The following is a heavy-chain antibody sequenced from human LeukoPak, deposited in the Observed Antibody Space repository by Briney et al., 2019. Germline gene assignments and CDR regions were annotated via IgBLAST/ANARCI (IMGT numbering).Heavy chain of an antibody. CDR1: GYTFTTYN. CDR2: INPSGDRT. J-gene: IGHJ5*02. Sequence: ASVKVSCKASGYTFTTYNMHWVRQAPGQGLEWMGRINPSGDRTTYAQKFQGRVTMTRDMSTSTVYMELSSLRSEDTAVYYCARDHGDYRWFDPWGQGTLVTVSS. V-gene: IGHV1-46*01. D-gene: IGHD4-17*01. CDR3: ARDHGDYRWFDP.